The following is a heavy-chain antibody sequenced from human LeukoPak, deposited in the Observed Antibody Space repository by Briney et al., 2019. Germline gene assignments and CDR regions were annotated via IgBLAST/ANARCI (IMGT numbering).Heavy chain of an antibody. CDR3: ARFADYGDYFDI. CDR1: GYTFTSYG. Sequence: GASVKVSCKASGYTFTSYGISWVRQAPGQGLEWMGWISACNGNTNYAQKFQGRVTMTTDTSTSTAYMELRSLRSDDTAVYYCARFADYGDYFDIWGQGTMVTVSS. D-gene: IGHD4-17*01. J-gene: IGHJ3*02. V-gene: IGHV1-18*01. CDR2: ISACNGNT.